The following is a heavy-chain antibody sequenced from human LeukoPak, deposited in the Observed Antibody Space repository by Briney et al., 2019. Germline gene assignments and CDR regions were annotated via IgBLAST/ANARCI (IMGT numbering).Heavy chain of an antibody. Sequence: GGSLRLSCAASGFTFSSYAMSWVRQAPGKGLEWVSVNSGSGSTTYYADSVKGRFTISRDNSKNTVYLQMNSLRAEDKAVYYCAKGSERGSRGYSTHFDYWGQGTLVTVSS. V-gene: IGHV3-23*01. CDR3: AKGSERGSRGYSTHFDY. CDR2: NSGSGSTT. CDR1: GFTFSSYA. J-gene: IGHJ4*02. D-gene: IGHD3-22*01.